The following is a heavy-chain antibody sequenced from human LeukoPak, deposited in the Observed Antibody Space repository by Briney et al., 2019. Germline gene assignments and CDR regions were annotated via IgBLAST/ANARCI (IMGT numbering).Heavy chain of an antibody. CDR2: INHSGST. J-gene: IGHJ4*02. CDR3: ARDQGSRGYDILTAYYPLGY. V-gene: IGHV4-34*01. Sequence: PSETLSLTCAVYGGSFSGYYWSWIRQPPGKGPEWIGEINHSGSTNYNPSLKSRVTISVDTSKNQFSLKLTSVTAADTAVYYCARDQGSRGYDILTAYYPLGYWGQGTLVTVSS. D-gene: IGHD3-9*01. CDR1: GGSFSGYY.